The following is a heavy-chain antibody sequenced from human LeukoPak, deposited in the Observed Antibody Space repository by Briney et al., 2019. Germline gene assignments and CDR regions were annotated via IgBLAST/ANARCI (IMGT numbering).Heavy chain of an antibody. D-gene: IGHD2-2*01. J-gene: IGHJ5*02. CDR3: ARLPGFCSSTSCYSGIDWFDP. Sequence: SGGSLRLSCAASGFTFSSYEMNWVRQAPGKGLEWVSYISSSGSTIYYADSVKGRFTISRDNAKNSLYLQMNSLRAEDTAVYYCARLPGFCSSTSCYSGIDWFDPWGQGTLVTVSS. V-gene: IGHV3-48*03. CDR1: GFTFSSYE. CDR2: ISSSGSTI.